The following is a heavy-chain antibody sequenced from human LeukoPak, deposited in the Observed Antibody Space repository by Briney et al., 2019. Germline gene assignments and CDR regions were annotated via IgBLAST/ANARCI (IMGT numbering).Heavy chain of an antibody. D-gene: IGHD5-24*01. J-gene: IGHJ4*02. CDR1: GFTFSSYA. CDR3: ARDRGWQTFDY. CDR2: ISGSGGST. Sequence: PGGSLRLSCAASGFTFSSYAMSWVRQAPGKGLEWVSAISGSGGSTYYADSVKGRFTISRNNAQNSVFLQMYSLRVDDTAVYFCARDRGWQTFDYWGQGTLVTVSS. V-gene: IGHV3-23*01.